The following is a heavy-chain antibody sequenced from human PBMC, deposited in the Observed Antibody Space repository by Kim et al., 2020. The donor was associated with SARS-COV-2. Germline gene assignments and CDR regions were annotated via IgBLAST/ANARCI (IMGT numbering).Heavy chain of an antibody. CDR1: GGSISSYY. J-gene: IGHJ6*02. CDR2: IYYSGST. V-gene: IGHV4-59*13. D-gene: IGHD2-2*01. Sequence: SETLSLTCTVSGGSISSYYWSWIRQPPGKGLEWIGYIYYSGSTNYNPSLKSRVTISVDTSKNQFSLKLSSVTAADTAVYYCARAHPRRVVPAAWGGMDVWGQGTTVTVSS. CDR3: ARAHPRRVVPAAWGGMDV.